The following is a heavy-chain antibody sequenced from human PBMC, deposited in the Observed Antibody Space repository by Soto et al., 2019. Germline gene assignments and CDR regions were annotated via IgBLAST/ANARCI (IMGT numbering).Heavy chain of an antibody. V-gene: IGHV3-53*02. CDR3: ARSYDSSGYYPGSFDY. CDR2: IYSGGSI. D-gene: IGHD3-22*01. Sequence: EVQLVETGGGLIQPGGSLRLSCAASGFNITNNYMSWVRQAPGKGLEWVSFIYSGGSIYYKDSVKGRFSISRDISKNTLFLQMNSLRAEDTAVYYCARSYDSSGYYPGSFDYWGQGTLVTVSS. CDR1: GFNITNNY. J-gene: IGHJ4*02.